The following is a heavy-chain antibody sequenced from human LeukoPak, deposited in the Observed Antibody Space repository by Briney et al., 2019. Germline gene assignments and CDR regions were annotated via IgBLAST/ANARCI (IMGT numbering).Heavy chain of an antibody. CDR1: GGSFSGYY. D-gene: IGHD4-17*01. J-gene: IGHJ5*02. CDR3: ARDNYGDSVWFDP. V-gene: IGHV4-34*01. Sequence: SETLSLTCAVYGGSFSGYYWSWIRQPPGKGLEWIGEINHSGSTNYNPSLKSRVTISVDTSKNQFSLKLSSVTAADTAVYYCARDNYGDSVWFDPWGQGTLVTVSS. CDR2: INHSGST.